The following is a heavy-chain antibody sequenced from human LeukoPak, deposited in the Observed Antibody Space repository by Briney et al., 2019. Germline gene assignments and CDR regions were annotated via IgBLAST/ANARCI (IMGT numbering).Heavy chain of an antibody. V-gene: IGHV3-23*01. CDR3: AKALSFTSRHGFDY. CDR2: ISGSGAST. Sequence: PGGSLRLSCAASGFTFSTYAMKWVRQSPGKGLEWVSSISGSGASTYYADSVKGRFTISRHNSQHTVYLQMNSLRAEDTAVYYCAKALSFTSRHGFDYWGQGTQVTVPS. CDR1: GFTFSTYA. D-gene: IGHD2-2*01. J-gene: IGHJ4*02.